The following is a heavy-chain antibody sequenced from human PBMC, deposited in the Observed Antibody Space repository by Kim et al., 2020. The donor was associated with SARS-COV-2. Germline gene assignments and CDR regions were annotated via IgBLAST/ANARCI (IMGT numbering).Heavy chain of an antibody. V-gene: IGHV4-39*01. CDR2: IYYSGST. J-gene: IGHJ6*02. CDR3: ARHWGSSWVYYYYGMDV. CDR1: GDSISSSSYY. D-gene: IGHD6-13*01. Sequence: SETLSLTCTVSGDSISSSSYYWGWIRQPPGKGLEWIGSIYYSGSTYYNPSLKSRVTISVDTSKNQFSLKLSSVTAADTAVYYCARHWGSSWVYYYYGMDVWGQGTTVTVSS.